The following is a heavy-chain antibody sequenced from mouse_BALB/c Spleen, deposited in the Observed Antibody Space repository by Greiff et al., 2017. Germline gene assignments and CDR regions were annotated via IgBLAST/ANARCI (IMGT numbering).Heavy chain of an antibody. CDR3: ARGDYGYEVDY. CDR2: IYPGSGST. CDR1: GYNFTSYW. Sequence: QVQLKQPGAELVKPGTSVKLSCKASGYNFTSYWINWVKLRPGQGLEWIGDIYPGSGSTNYNEKFKSKATLTVDTSSSTAYMQLSSLASEDSALYYCARGDYGYEVDYWGQGTTLTVSS. J-gene: IGHJ2*01. V-gene: IGHV1-55*01. D-gene: IGHD2-2*01.